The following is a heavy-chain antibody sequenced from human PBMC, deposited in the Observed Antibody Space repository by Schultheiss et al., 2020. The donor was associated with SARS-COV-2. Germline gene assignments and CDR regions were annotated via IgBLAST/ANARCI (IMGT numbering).Heavy chain of an antibody. CDR1: GFTFSSYA. J-gene: IGHJ4*02. CDR3: ATADVVPYYFEY. V-gene: IGHV3-23*01. D-gene: IGHD3-16*02. CDR2: ISSSGSTI. Sequence: GGSLRLSCAASGFTFSSYAMSWVRQAPGKGLEWVSYISSSGSTIYYADSVKGRFTISRDNSKNTLYLQMNSLRAEDTAVYYCATADVVPYYFEYWGQGTLVTVSS.